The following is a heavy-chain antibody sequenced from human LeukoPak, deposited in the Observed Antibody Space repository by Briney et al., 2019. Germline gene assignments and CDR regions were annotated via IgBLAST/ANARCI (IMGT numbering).Heavy chain of an antibody. Sequence: GGSLRLSCAASGFTLSRNWMHWVRQAPGKGLVWVSRINSDGSITNYADSVKGRFTISRDNAKNTLYLQMSSLRAEDTAVYYCAKIDAYWGQGTLVTVSS. J-gene: IGHJ4*02. CDR2: INSDGSIT. CDR1: GFTLSRNW. CDR3: AKIDAY. V-gene: IGHV3-74*01.